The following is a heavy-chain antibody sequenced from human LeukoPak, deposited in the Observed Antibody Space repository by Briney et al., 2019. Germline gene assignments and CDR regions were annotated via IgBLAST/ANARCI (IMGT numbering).Heavy chain of an antibody. CDR1: GFTLSGYW. CDR2: IDPDGITT. V-gene: IGHV3-74*01. D-gene: IGHD2-8*02. J-gene: IGHJ6*02. CDR3: TRVQAGRSGLMDV. Sequence: PGGSLRLSCAASGFTLSGYWMHWVRQAPGEGLVWVSRIDPDGITTNYADSVKGRFTTSRDNARNPLYLQMNSLTAEDTALYYCTRVQAGRSGLMDVWGRGTTVTVSS.